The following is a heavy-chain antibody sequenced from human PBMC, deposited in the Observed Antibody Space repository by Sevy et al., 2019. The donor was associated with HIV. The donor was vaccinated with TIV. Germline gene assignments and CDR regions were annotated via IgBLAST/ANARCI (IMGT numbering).Heavy chain of an antibody. CDR3: ARYRVVGNFDY. V-gene: IGHV4-34*01. CDR2: INYSGST. J-gene: IGHJ4*02. D-gene: IGHD3-3*01. CDR1: GGSFRGYY. Sequence: SETLSLTCGVYGGSFRGYYWNWIRQPPGKGLEWIGEINYSGSTNYNPSLKSRVTISVDTSKNQFSLKLSSVTAADTAVYYCARYRVVGNFDYWGQGTLVTVSS.